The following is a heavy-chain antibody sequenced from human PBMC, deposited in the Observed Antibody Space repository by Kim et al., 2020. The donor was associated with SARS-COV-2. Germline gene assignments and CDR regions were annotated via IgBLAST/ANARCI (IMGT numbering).Heavy chain of an antibody. D-gene: IGHD6-13*01. J-gene: IGHJ4*02. Sequence: YNPSLKGRVTISVYTSKNQFSLRLSCVTAAATAVYYCARGALGTGSSWYYWGQGTLVTVSS. CDR3: ARGALGTGSSWYY. V-gene: IGHV4-34*13.